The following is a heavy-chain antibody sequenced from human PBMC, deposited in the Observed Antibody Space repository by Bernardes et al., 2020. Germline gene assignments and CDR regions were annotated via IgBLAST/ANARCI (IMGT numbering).Heavy chain of an antibody. D-gene: IGHD3-3*01. CDR2: IYYSGST. J-gene: IGHJ5*02. CDR1: GGSISSSSYY. V-gene: IGHV4-39*01. CDR3: ASRRDYDFWSGSLNWFDP. Sequence: SETPSLTCTVSGGSISSSSYYWGWIRQPPGKGLEWIGSIYYSGSTYYNPSLKSRVTISVDTSKNQFSLKLSSVTAADTAVYYCASRRDYDFWSGSLNWFDPWGQGTLVTVSS.